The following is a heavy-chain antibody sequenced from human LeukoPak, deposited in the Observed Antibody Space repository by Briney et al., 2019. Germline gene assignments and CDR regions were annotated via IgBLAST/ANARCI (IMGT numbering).Heavy chain of an antibody. CDR2: IKQDGSEK. D-gene: IGHD6-13*01. J-gene: IGHJ4*02. CDR1: GVTFSSYC. Sequence: GGSLRLSCTASGVTFSSYCMSWVRQAPGKGLEWVANIKQDGSEKHYVDSVKGRFTISRDNAKNSLYLQMNSLRAEDTAVYYCARDLYPSIAAAGTRAFYYWGQGTLVTVSS. V-gene: IGHV3-7*01. CDR3: ARDLYPSIAAAGTRAFYY.